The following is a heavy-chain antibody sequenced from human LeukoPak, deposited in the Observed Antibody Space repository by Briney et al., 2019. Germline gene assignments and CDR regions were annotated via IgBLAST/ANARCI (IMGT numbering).Heavy chain of an antibody. Sequence: GGSLRLSCAASGFTFSTYLMSWVRQAPGKGLEWVANINQDGSQKLYVDSVQGRFTISRDNTKNSLFLQMNSLRAEDTAVYYCARLKDDVTKLDYWGQGTLVTVSS. CDR3: ARLKDDVTKLDY. D-gene: IGHD2-8*01. CDR1: GFTFSTYL. CDR2: INQDGSQK. V-gene: IGHV3-7*01. J-gene: IGHJ4*02.